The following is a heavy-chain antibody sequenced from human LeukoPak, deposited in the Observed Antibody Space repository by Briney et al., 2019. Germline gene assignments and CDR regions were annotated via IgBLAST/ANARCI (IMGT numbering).Heavy chain of an antibody. Sequence: SETLSLTCTVSGGSFRSSSYYWGWVRQTPGKGLQWIGSIHYSGTTYYNPSLKSRVTISVDTSKNQFSLKLNSVTAADTAVYYCARGPPPGATAFGVVDSWGQGTLVTVSS. D-gene: IGHD3-16*01. V-gene: IGHV4-39*01. J-gene: IGHJ5*01. CDR3: ARGPPPGATAFGVVDS. CDR1: GGSFRSSSYY. CDR2: IHYSGTT.